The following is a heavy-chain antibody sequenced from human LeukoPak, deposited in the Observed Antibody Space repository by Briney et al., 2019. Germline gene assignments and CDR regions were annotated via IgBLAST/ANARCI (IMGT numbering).Heavy chain of an antibody. V-gene: IGHV4-4*02. Sequence: SGTLSLTCAVSGGSISSSNWWTWVRPPPGKGLEWVGEIYHSASTDYNPSLKSRVTISVDKSNNQFSLRLSSVTAADTAVYYCSRENGAFSPFGYWGQGILVTV. J-gene: IGHJ4*02. D-gene: IGHD2-8*01. CDR2: IYHSAST. CDR1: GGSISSSNW. CDR3: SRENGAFSPFGY.